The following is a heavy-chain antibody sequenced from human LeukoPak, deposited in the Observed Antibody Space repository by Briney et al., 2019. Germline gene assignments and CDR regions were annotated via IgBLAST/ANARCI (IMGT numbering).Heavy chain of an antibody. D-gene: IGHD2/OR15-2a*01. CDR2: IKEDGSEK. CDR1: GFSFSGYW. Sequence: GGSLRLSCAASGFSFSGYWMTWVSQARGKGLEWVANIKEDGSEKYYADFVKGRFTISRDNAKNSLDLQMNSLRAEDTAVYYCARRGSTDYWGQGTLFTVSS. V-gene: IGHV3-7*03. CDR3: ARRGSTDY. J-gene: IGHJ4*02.